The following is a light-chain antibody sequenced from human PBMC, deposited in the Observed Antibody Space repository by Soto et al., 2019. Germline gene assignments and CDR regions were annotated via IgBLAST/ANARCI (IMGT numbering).Light chain of an antibody. CDR3: TSYTTSSSTYV. V-gene: IGLV2-14*01. CDR2: EVS. CDR1: SSDVGDYNY. Sequence: QSALTQPASVSGSPGQSITISCNGTSSDVGDYNYVSWYQQHPGKAPKLMIFEVSNRPSGVSNRFSGSKSGNTASLTISGLQAEDVADYYCTSYTTSSSTYVFGTGTKLTVL. J-gene: IGLJ1*01.